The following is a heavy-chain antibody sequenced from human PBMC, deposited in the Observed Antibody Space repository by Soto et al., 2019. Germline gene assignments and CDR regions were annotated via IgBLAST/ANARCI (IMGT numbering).Heavy chain of an antibody. V-gene: IGHV4-34*01. CDR1: GGSFSGYY. Sequence: SETLSLTCAVYGGSFSGYYWSWIRQPPGKGLEWIGEINHSGSTNYNPSLKSRVTISVDTSKNQFSLKLSSVTAADTAVYYCARGLVEWGVRGVTFYYYYYGMDVWGQGTTVTVSS. D-gene: IGHD3-10*01. CDR3: ARGLVEWGVRGVTFYYYYYGMDV. J-gene: IGHJ6*02. CDR2: INHSGST.